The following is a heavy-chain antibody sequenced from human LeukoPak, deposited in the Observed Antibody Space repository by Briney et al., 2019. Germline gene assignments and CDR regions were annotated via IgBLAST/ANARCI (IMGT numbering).Heavy chain of an antibody. CDR3: ARNPHYDFWSGYLVYYYYGMDV. CDR2: IYYSGST. CDR1: GGSISSSSYY. J-gene: IGHJ6*02. D-gene: IGHD3-3*01. V-gene: IGHV4-39*01. Sequence: KTSETLSLTCTVSGGSISSSSYYWGWIRQPPGKGLEWIGSIYYSGSTYCNPSLKSRVTISLDTSKNQFSLKLSSVTAADTAVYYCARNPHYDFWSGYLVYYYYGMDVWGQGTTVTVSS.